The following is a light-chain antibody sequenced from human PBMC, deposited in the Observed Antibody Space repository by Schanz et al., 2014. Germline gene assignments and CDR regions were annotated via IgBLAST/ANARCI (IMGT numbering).Light chain of an antibody. V-gene: IGLV2-23*01. CDR2: EGS. CDR1: SSDVGSYNL. Sequence: QSALTQPASVSGSPGQSITISCTGTSSDVGSYNLVSWYQQHPGKAPKLMIYEGSKRPSGVSNRFSGSKSGNTASLTISGLQAEDEADYYCCSYAGTYTPWVFGGGTKLTVL. J-gene: IGLJ3*02. CDR3: CSYAGTYTPWV.